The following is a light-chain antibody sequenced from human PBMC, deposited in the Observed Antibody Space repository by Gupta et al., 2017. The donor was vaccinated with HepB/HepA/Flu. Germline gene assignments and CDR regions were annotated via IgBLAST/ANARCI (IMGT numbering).Light chain of an antibody. CDR1: QRISTN. CDR3: QQYNNWPLN. V-gene: IGKV3-15*01. J-gene: IGKJ4*01. CDR2: GSF. Sequence: PASAFPFPGERATLSCRASQRISTNLAWYQQKPGQAPSVLIYGSFTRATGIPARFSGSGSGTEFTLTISSLQSEDFAVYFCQQYNNWPLNFGGGTKVEIK.